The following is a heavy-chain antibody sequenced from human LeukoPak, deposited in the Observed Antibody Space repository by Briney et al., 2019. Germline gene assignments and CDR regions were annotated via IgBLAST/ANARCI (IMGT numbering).Heavy chain of an antibody. CDR3: ARPTRGSSGYYSPSRYFQH. V-gene: IGHV4-34*01. D-gene: IGHD3-22*01. Sequence: SETLSLTCAVYGGSFSGYYWSWIRQPPGKWLEWIGEINHSGSTNYNPSLKSRVTISVDTSKNQFSLKLSSVTAADTAVYYCARPTRGSSGYYSPSRYFQHWGQGTLVTVSS. CDR2: INHSGST. CDR1: GGSFSGYY. J-gene: IGHJ1*01.